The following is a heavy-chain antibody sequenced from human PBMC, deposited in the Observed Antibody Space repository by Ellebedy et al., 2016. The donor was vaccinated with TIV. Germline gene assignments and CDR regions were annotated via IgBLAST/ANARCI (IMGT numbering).Heavy chain of an antibody. D-gene: IGHD1-26*01. CDR1: GFTFSSYV. J-gene: IGHJ4*02. CDR3: ARIGYSAAEFDF. Sequence: GESLKISCAASGFTFSSYVMHWVRQAPGKGLEWLGRIGNKPNTFTTQYAASVKGRFTISRDDSKNSLYLQMNTLKTEDTAIYYCARIGYSAAEFDFWGQGTLVTVSS. V-gene: IGHV3-72*01. CDR2: IGNKPNTFTT.